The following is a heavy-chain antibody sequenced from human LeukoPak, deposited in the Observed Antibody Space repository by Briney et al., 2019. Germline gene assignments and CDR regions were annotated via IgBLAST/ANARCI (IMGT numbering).Heavy chain of an antibody. CDR3: AKDLYGDYVVDY. Sequence: HAGGSLRLSCAASGFTFSDYHMTWLRQAPGKGLECLSGISGSGDSMYYADSVKGRFTITRDNSKNTLYLQMNSLRAEDAAVYYCAKDLYGDYVVDYWGQGTQVTVSS. V-gene: IGHV3-23*01. CDR2: ISGSGDSM. J-gene: IGHJ4*02. D-gene: IGHD4-17*01. CDR1: GFTFSDYH.